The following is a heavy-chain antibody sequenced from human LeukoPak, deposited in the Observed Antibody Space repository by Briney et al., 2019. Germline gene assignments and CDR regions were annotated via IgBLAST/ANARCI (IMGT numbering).Heavy chain of an antibody. V-gene: IGHV4-39*01. J-gene: IGHJ4*02. CDR2: VFYTGTT. D-gene: IGHD6-13*01. CDR3: ARRLGSSADGILKYYFDY. Sequence: PSETLSLTCTVSGFSIISFSYYWGCFAQPPGKVFQWIPIVFYTGTTRHNPSLKSRVTISVDTSKNEFSLSLSSVTAEDTAMYYCARRLGSSADGILKYYFDYWGQGTLVTVSS. CDR1: GFSIISFSYY.